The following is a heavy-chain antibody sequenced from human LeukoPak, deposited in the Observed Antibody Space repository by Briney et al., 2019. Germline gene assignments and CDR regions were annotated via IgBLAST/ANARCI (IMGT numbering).Heavy chain of an antibody. CDR3: ARSELRFLEWLDWFDP. V-gene: IGHV4-61*02. CDR1: GDSITSGRYY. J-gene: IGHJ5*02. Sequence: KPSQTLSLTCTVSGDSITSGRYYWSWIRQPAGKELEWIGRIYTSGSTNYNPSLKSRVTISVDTSKNQFSLKLSSVTAADTAVYYCARSELRFLEWLDWFDPWGQGTLVTVSS. D-gene: IGHD3-3*01. CDR2: IYTSGST.